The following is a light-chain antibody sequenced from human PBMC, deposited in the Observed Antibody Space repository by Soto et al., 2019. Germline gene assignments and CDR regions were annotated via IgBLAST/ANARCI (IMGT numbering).Light chain of an antibody. CDR3: LQNRHYPRT. CDR1: QGIRND. V-gene: IGKV1-6*01. CDR2: AAS. J-gene: IGKJ1*01. Sequence: AIQMTQSPSSLSASVGDRVTITCRASQGIRNDLGWYQQKPGKPPKLLIYAASSLQSAVPSRFSGSGSGTDFTLTISSLQPEDFATYYCLQNRHYPRTFGQGTKVEIK.